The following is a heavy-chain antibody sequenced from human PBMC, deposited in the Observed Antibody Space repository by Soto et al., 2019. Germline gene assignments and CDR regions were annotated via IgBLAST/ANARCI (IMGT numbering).Heavy chain of an antibody. D-gene: IGHD1-1*01. CDR2: INPKSGDI. CDR3: TRVLIGVTTHEAFDV. CDR1: GYTFTAYY. V-gene: IGHV1-2*02. J-gene: IGHJ3*01. Sequence: QVHLVQSAAEVKKPGASVKVSCKASGYTFTAYYIHWVRQAPGQGLEWMGWINPKSGDIIYAQSFQGRVPMTTDTSINAAYMELSSLRSDDAAVYYCTRVLIGVTTHEAFDVWGQGTMVTVSS.